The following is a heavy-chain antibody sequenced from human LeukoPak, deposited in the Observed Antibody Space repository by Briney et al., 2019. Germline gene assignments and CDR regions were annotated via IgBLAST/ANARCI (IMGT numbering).Heavy chain of an antibody. V-gene: IGHV4-59*01. CDR1: GGSISSYY. J-gene: IGHJ5*02. CDR3: AFGGGGIAVPGTGGWFDP. Sequence: SETLSLTCTVSGGSISSYYWSWIRQPPGKGLEWIGYIFYSGSANYNPSLKSRVTISVDTSKNQFSLKLRSVTAADTALYYCAFGGGGIAVPGTGGWFDPWGQGTLVTVSS. CDR2: IFYSGSA. D-gene: IGHD6-19*01.